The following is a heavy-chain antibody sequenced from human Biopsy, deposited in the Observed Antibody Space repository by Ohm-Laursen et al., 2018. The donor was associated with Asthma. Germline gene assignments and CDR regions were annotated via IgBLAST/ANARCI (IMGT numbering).Heavy chain of an antibody. CDR3: ARAAITGIRGWFDP. CDR1: GGYLTGHY. V-gene: IGHV4-34*01. Sequence: SDTLSLTCTVYGGYLTGHYWNWIRQPPGKGLEWIGEIDQRENTNYNPSLKSRVTISADTSKNQFHLNLSSVTAADTAVYFCARAAITGIRGWFDPWGQGTQVTVSS. J-gene: IGHJ5*02. CDR2: IDQRENT. D-gene: IGHD1-20*01.